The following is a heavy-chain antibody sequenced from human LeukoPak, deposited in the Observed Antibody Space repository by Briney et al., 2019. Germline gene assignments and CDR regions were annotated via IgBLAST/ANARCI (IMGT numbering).Heavy chain of an antibody. D-gene: IGHD2-21*01. CDR1: GFTFSSYG. J-gene: IGHJ4*02. CDR2: ISYDGSNK. Sequence: GRSLRLSCAASGFTFSSYGMHWVRQAPGKGLEWVAVISYDGSNKYYADSVKGRFTISRDNSKNTLYLQMNSLRAEDTAVYYCAKGDYSPLYWGQGTLVTVSS. V-gene: IGHV3-30*18. CDR3: AKGDYSPLY.